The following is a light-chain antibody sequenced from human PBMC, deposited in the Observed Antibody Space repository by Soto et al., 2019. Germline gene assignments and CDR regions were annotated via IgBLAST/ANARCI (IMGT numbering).Light chain of an antibody. CDR1: QSVRRN. V-gene: IGKV3-15*01. J-gene: IGKJ1*01. Sequence: EIVMTQSPPTLSVSPGERATLSCRASQSVRRNLAWYQHKPGQAPRLLIDGASTRATEIPARFSGGGSGTEFTLTISSLQSEDFAVYYCQQYDSWPRTFGQGTKVEVK. CDR3: QQYDSWPRT. CDR2: GAS.